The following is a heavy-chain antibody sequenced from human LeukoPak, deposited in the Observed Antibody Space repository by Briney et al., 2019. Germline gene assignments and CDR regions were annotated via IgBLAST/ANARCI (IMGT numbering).Heavy chain of an antibody. J-gene: IGHJ3*02. CDR1: GFTFSSYW. V-gene: IGHV3-74*01. CDR2: INSDGSST. CDR3: ARDSYDYGDVLKTFDI. D-gene: IGHD4-17*01. Sequence: GGSLRLSCAASGFTFSSYWMHWVRQTPGKGLVWVSRINSDGSSTSYADSVKGRFTISRDNAKNTLYLQMNSLRAEDTAVYYCARDSYDYGDVLKTFDIWGQGTMVTVSS.